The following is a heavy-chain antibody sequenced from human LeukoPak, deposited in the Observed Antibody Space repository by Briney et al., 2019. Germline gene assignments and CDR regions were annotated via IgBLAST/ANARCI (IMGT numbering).Heavy chain of an antibody. CDR2: INAGNGNT. D-gene: IGHD3-3*01. CDR3: ARGVGGVDYDFWSGYQHYFDY. CDR1: GYTFTSYT. J-gene: IGHJ4*02. Sequence: ASVKVSCKASGYTFTSYTMHWVRQAPGQRLEWMGRINAGNGNTKYSQEFQGRVTITRDTSASTAYMELSSLRSEDMAVYYCARGVGGVDYDFWSGYQHYFDYWGQGTLVTVSS. V-gene: IGHV1-3*03.